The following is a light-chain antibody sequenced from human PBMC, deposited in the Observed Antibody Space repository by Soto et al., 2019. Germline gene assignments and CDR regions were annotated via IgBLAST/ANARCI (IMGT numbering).Light chain of an antibody. V-gene: IGKV1-5*01. CDR1: QTISTY. CDR2: DAS. CDR3: QQYGSYSSWT. Sequence: DIQMTQSPSTLSASVGDRVTITCRASQTISTYLAWYQQKPGRAPKLLIYDASDLEGGVPSRFSGSGSGTEFTLTISSLQPDDFATYYCQQYGSYSSWTFGQGTKVDI. J-gene: IGKJ1*01.